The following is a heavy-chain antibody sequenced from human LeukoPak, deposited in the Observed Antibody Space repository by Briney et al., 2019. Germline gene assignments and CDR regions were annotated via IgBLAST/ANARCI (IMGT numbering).Heavy chain of an antibody. CDR1: GYTFTSYA. CDR3: ARTHYRSSWYTY. D-gene: IGHD6-13*01. V-gene: IGHV1-3*01. J-gene: IGHJ4*02. CDR2: SNAGNGNT. Sequence: GASVKVSCKASGYTFTSYAMHWVRQAPGQRLGWMGWSNAGNGNTKYSQKFQGRVTITRDTSASTAYMELSSLRSEDTAVYYCARTHYRSSWYTYWGQGTLVTVSS.